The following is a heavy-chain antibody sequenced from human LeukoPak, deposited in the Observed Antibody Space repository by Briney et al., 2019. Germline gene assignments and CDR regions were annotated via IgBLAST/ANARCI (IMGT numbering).Heavy chain of an antibody. Sequence: GGSLRLSCAASGFSFTTYWMTWVRQAPGKGLQWVANINEDGSVKYYVDSVKGRFTISRDNAKNSLYLQMNSLRAEDTAVYYCARVDTAMGSADYWGQGTLVTVSS. D-gene: IGHD5-18*01. CDR1: GFSFTTYW. V-gene: IGHV3-7*01. J-gene: IGHJ4*02. CDR3: ARVDTAMGSADY. CDR2: INEDGSVK.